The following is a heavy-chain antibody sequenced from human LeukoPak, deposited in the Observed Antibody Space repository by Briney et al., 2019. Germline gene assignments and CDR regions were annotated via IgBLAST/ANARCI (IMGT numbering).Heavy chain of an antibody. CDR1: GFTFSDHY. CDR2: IRNKVNSYST. J-gene: IGHJ4*02. V-gene: IGHV3-72*01. Sequence: GGSLRLSCAASGFTFSDHYMDWVRQAPGKGLEWVGSIRNKVNSYSTEYAASVKGRFTISRDDSKSSLYLQMNSLKSEDTAVYYCARVRYYLDYWGQGTLVTVSS. D-gene: IGHD3-9*01. CDR3: ARVRYYLDY.